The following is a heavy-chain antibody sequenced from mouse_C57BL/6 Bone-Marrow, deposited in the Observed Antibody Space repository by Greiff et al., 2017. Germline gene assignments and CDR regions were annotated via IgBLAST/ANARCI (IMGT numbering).Heavy chain of an antibody. Sequence: VQLQESGAELVKPGASVTLSCKASGYTFTSYWMHWVKQRPGQGLEWIGMIHPNSGSTNYNEKFKSKATLTVDKSSSTAYMQLSRLTSEDSAVYYCARVGPGWLLPHYFDYWGQGTTLTVSS. CDR1: GYTFTSYW. J-gene: IGHJ2*01. CDR2: IHPNSGST. CDR3: ARVGPGWLLPHYFDY. V-gene: IGHV1-64*01. D-gene: IGHD2-3*01.